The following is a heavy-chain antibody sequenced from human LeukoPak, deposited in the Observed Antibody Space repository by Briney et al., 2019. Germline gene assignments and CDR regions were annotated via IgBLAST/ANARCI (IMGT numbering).Heavy chain of an antibody. CDR2: ISPYNGNT. Sequence: ASVKVACKASGYSFSDYGISWVRQAPGQGLEWMGWISPYNGNTNYAQKLQGRVAMTTDTSTSTAYMELRSLRSGDTAVYYCARDCDRSGYYCYWGQGTLVTVSS. V-gene: IGHV1-18*01. CDR1: GYSFSDYG. CDR3: ARDCDRSGYYCY. J-gene: IGHJ4*02. D-gene: IGHD3-22*01.